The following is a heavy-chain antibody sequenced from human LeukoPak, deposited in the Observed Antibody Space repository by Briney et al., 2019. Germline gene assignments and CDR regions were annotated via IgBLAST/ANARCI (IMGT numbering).Heavy chain of an antibody. V-gene: IGHV1-3*03. D-gene: IGHD3-10*01. J-gene: IGHJ5*02. CDR2: VNAGNGNT. CDR1: GYTFTSFA. CDR3: AKDLLRDLWFGES. Sequence: ASVKVSCTASGYTFTSFAIHWVRQAPGQGLEWMGWVNAGNGNTEYSQEFQGRFTISRDTSASTSYLDLSSLRSEDTAVYYCAKDLLRDLWFGESWGQGTLVTVSS.